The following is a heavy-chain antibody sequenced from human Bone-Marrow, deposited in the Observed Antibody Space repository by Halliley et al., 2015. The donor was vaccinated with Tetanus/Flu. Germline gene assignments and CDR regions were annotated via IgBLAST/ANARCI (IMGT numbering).Heavy chain of an antibody. D-gene: IGHD5-18*01. CDR1: GGTIGTYY. CDR3: ARDYGYSYGYGLDV. V-gene: IGHV4-59*01. CDR2: VYYTGYT. Sequence: TLSLTCTVSGGTIGTYYWSWIRQSPEKGLEWLGYVYYTGYTDYSPSLKSRVTISLDTSKNQFSLRLTSVTAADSAIYYCARDYGYSYGYGLDVWGQGTTVTVSS. J-gene: IGHJ6*02.